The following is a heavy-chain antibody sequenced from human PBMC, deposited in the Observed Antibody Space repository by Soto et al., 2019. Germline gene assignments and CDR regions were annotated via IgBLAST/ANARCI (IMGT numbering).Heavy chain of an antibody. J-gene: IGHJ6*02. CDR2: ISSNGGST. V-gene: IGHV3-64D*08. D-gene: IGHD2-2*01. CDR1: GFTFSSYA. Sequence: GGSLRLSCSASGFTFSSYAMHWVRQAPGKGLEYVSAISSNGGSTYYADSVKGRFTISRDNSKNTLYLQMSSLRAEDTAVYYCVKGDIVVVPADPYYYGMDVWGQGTTVTVSS. CDR3: VKGDIVVVPADPYYYGMDV.